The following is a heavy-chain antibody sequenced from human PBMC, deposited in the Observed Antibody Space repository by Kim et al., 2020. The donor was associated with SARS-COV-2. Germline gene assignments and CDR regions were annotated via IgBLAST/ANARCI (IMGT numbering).Heavy chain of an antibody. J-gene: IGHJ6*01. Sequence: GGSLRLSCAVSGFNSGSYWMHWVRQVPGKGLVWVANIDGDGSNTNYADSVKGRFTVSRDNAKNTVYLQMNSLRAEDTAVYYCARGNYGMDVWGQGTTVTVPS. V-gene: IGHV3-74*01. CDR3: ARGNYGMDV. CDR2: IDGDGSNT. CDR1: GFNSGSYW.